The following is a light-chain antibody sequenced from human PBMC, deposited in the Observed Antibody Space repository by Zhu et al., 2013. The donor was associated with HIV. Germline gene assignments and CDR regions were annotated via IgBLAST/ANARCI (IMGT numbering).Light chain of an antibody. J-gene: IGLJ3*02. Sequence: QSVLTQPPSVSGAPGQRVTISCTGSSSDIGAGHDVHWYQQFPGTVPKLLIYGNNKRPSGVPDRFSGSKSGTSASLAITGLQAEDEADYYCQSFDSGLRGWVFGGGTKLTVL. CDR3: QSFDSGLRGWV. CDR1: SSDIGAGHD. CDR2: GNN. V-gene: IGLV1-40*01.